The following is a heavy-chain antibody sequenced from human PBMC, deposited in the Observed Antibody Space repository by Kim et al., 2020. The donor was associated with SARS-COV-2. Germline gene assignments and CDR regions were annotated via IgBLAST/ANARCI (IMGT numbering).Heavy chain of an antibody. J-gene: IGHJ4*02. CDR3: ARGTRGSSVDY. CDR2: T. V-gene: IGHV4-34*01. Sequence: TNYTPSLRSRVTISVDTSKNQFSLKLSSVTAADTAVYYCARGTRGSSVDYWGQGTLVTVSS. D-gene: IGHD3-16*01.